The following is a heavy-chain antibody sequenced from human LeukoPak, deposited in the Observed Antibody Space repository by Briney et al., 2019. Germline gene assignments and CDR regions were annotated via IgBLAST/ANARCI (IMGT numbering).Heavy chain of an antibody. D-gene: IGHD5-24*01. CDR2: IWYDGSNK. Sequence: GRSLRLSCAASGFTFSNYGMHWVRQAPGKGLEWVAVIWYDGSNKYYADSVNGRFTISRDNSKNPLYLQMNSLRAEDTAVYYCARDPMATTRAIAFDIWGQGTMVTVSS. CDR3: ARDPMATTRAIAFDI. V-gene: IGHV3-33*01. J-gene: IGHJ3*02. CDR1: GFTFSNYG.